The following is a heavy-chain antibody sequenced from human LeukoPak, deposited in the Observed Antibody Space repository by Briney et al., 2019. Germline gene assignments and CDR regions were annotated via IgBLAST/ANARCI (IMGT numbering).Heavy chain of an antibody. D-gene: IGHD6-6*01. V-gene: IGHV4-34*01. J-gene: IGHJ5*01. CDR3: VRDSDASSGDWFDP. CDR1: GGSFSGYY. CDR2: IYYSGST. Sequence: SETLSLTCAVYGGSFSGYYWSWIRQPPGKGLEWIGSIYYSGSTYYNPSLKSRVTISLDTSKNQFSLKLSSVTAADTAVYYCVRDSDASSGDWFDPWGQGTLVTVSS.